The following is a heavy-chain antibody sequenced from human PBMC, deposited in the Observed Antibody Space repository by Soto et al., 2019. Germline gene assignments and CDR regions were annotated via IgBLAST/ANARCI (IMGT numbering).Heavy chain of an antibody. CDR3: ARDPSPYDFWSGYSVWGLDY. Sequence: EVQLVESGGGLVKPGGSLRLSCAASGFTFSSYMMNWVRQAPGKGLEWVSSISSSNYKYYADSVKGRFTISRDNAKNSLYLQINSLRAEDTAVYYCARDPSPYDFWSGYSVWGLDYWGQGTLVTVSS. V-gene: IGHV3-21*01. CDR2: ISSSNYK. D-gene: IGHD3-3*01. J-gene: IGHJ4*02. CDR1: GFTFSSYM.